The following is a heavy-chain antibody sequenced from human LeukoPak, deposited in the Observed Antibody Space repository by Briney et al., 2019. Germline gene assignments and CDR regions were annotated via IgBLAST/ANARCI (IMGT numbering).Heavy chain of an antibody. J-gene: IGHJ4*02. CDR3: ARHRYCSSTSCPTGFDY. CDR2: IYHSGST. D-gene: IGHD2-2*01. Sequence: SETLSLTCTVSGGSISSYYWSWIRQPPGKGLEWIGYIYHSGSTNYNPSLKSRVTISVDTSKNQFSLKLSSVTAADTAVYYCARHRYCSSTSCPTGFDYWGQGTLVTVSS. V-gene: IGHV4-59*08. CDR1: GGSISSYY.